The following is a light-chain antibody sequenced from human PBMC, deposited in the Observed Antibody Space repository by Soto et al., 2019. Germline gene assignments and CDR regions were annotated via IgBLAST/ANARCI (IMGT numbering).Light chain of an antibody. Sequence: QSALTQPASVSGSPGQSITISCTGTSSDVGGYNYVSWFQQHPGKAPKLMVYDVSNRPSGVSNRFSGSKSGNTASLPISGLQAEDEADYYCSSYTGSSTYVIFGAGTKLTVL. CDR3: SSYTGSSTYVI. V-gene: IGLV2-14*03. CDR1: SSDVGGYNY. CDR2: DVS. J-gene: IGLJ2*01.